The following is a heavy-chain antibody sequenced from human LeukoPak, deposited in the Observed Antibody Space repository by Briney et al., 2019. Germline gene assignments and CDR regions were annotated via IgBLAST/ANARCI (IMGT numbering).Heavy chain of an antibody. D-gene: IGHD3-9*01. Sequence: GASVKVSCKASGYTFTSYGISWVRQAPGQGLEWMGCISAYNGNTNYAQKLQGRVTMTRNTSISTAYMELSSLRTEDTAVYYCARGRGRKNFDWLLSVYYYYYYMDVWGKGTTVTISS. J-gene: IGHJ6*03. CDR1: GYTFTSYG. V-gene: IGHV1-18*01. CDR3: ARGRGRKNFDWLLSVYYYYYYMDV. CDR2: ISAYNGNT.